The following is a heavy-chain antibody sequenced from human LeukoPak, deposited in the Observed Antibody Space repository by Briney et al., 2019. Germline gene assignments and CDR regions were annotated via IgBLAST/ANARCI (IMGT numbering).Heavy chain of an antibody. J-gene: IGHJ4*02. D-gene: IGHD1-26*01. CDR1: GYTFTSYD. CDR2: MNPNSGNT. V-gene: IGHV1-8*01. Sequence: GASVKVSCKASGYTFTSYDINWVRQATGQGLEWMGWMNPNSGNTGYAQKFQGRVTMARNTSISTAYMELSSLRSEDTAVYYCARGPEWELLRLDYWGQGTLVTVSS. CDR3: ARGPEWELLRLDY.